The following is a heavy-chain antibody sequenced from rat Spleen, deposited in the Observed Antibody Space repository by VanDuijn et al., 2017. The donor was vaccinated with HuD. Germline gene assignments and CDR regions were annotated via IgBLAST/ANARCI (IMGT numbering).Heavy chain of an antibody. CDR3: ATDPGSGY. D-gene: IGHD1-4*01. V-gene: IGHV5-29*01. J-gene: IGHJ2*01. CDR2: ISYDGSST. Sequence: EVQLVESDGGLVQPGRSLKLSCAASGFTFSDYYMAWVRQAPTKGLEWVATISYDGSSTYYRDSVKGRFTISRDNAKSTLYLQMDSLRSEDTATYYCATDPGSGYWGQGVMVTVSS. CDR1: GFTFSDYY.